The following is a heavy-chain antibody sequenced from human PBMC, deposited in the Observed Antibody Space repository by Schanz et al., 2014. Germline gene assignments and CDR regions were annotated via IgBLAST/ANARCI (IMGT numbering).Heavy chain of an antibody. CDR1: GFSFSTYA. J-gene: IGHJ3*02. Sequence: QVQLVESGGGVVQPGRSLRLSCAASGFSFSTYAMHWVRQAPGKGLEWVAVILYDGSKTYYADSVKGRFTISRDNSKTPLSLQMNSLRAEDTAVYYCAREEGYGYGPGAFDIWGQGTMVTVSS. V-gene: IGHV3-30*04. CDR3: AREEGYGYGPGAFDI. CDR2: ILYDGSKT. D-gene: IGHD5-18*01.